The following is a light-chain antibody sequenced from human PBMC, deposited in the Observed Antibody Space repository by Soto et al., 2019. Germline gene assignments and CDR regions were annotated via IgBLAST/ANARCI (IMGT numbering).Light chain of an antibody. J-gene: IGKJ2*01. CDR1: QSLSSSY. CDR3: QQYVSSLT. V-gene: IGKV3-20*01. Sequence: EIVLTQSPGTLSLSPGERATLSCRASQSLSSSYLAWYQQKPGQAPRLLIYGASSRATGIPDRFSGSGSGTDFTLTISRLEPEDFTVYYCQQYVSSLTFGQGTKLEIK. CDR2: GAS.